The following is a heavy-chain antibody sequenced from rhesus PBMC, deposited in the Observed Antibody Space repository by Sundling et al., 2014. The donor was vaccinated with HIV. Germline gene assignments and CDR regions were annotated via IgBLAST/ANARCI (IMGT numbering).Heavy chain of an antibody. V-gene: IGHV4-127*01. J-gene: IGHJ4*01. CDR1: GYSITSGYG. CDR3: AREEWQLYVDY. CDR2: INGNSGST. Sequence: QVQLQESGPGLVKPSETLSLTCAVSGYSITSGYGWSWIRQPPGNGLEWIGEINGNSGSTNYNPSLKSRVTISTDTSKNHFSLKLTSVTAADTAVYYCAREEWQLYVDYWGQGVLVTVSS. D-gene: IGHD1-44*02.